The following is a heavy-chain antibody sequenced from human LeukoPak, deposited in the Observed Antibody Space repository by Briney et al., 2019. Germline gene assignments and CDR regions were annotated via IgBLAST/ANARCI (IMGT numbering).Heavy chain of an antibody. CDR2: IQQDGSEK. CDR3: ARFGYSHGYGWGGGYYYYYMDV. D-gene: IGHD5-18*01. Sequence: GGSLRLSCVASEFTFNSYAMAWVRQGPGKGLEWVASIQQDGSEKYYVDSVKGRFTIFRDNAKNSVYLQMNSLRAEDTAVYYCARFGYSHGYGWGGGYYYYYMDVWGKGTTVTVSS. V-gene: IGHV3-7*01. J-gene: IGHJ6*03. CDR1: EFTFNSYA.